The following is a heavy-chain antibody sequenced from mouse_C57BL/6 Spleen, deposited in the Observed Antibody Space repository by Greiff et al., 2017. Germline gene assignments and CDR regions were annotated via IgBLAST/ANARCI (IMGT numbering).Heavy chain of an antibody. D-gene: IGHD1-1*01. CDR3: ARSDYGSSFAY. CDR2: IDPSDSYT. CDR1: GYTFTSYW. Sequence: VQLQQPGAELVMPGASVKLSCKASGYTFTSYWMHWVKQRPGQGLEWIGEIDPSDSYTNYNQKFKGKSTLTVDKSSSTAYMPLSSLTAEDSAVYYCARSDYGSSFAYWGQGTLVTVSA. J-gene: IGHJ3*01. V-gene: IGHV1-69*01.